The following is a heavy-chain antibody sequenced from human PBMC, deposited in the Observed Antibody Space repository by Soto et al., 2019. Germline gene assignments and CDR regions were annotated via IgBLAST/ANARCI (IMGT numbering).Heavy chain of an antibody. CDR3: AKDAGYSDYVSVPQFDP. CDR1: GFTFDDYA. Sequence: EVQLVESGGGLVQPGRSLRLSCAASGFTFDDYAMHWVRQAPGKGLEWVSGISWNSGSIGYADSVKGRFTISRDNAKNSLYLQMNSLRAEDTALYYCAKDAGYSDYVSVPQFDPWGQGTLVTVSS. J-gene: IGHJ5*02. V-gene: IGHV3-9*01. CDR2: ISWNSGSI. D-gene: IGHD4-17*01.